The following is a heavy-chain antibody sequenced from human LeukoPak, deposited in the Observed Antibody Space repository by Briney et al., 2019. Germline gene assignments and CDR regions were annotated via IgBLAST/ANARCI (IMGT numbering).Heavy chain of an antibody. CDR1: RFIFSSYG. Sequence: PGGSLRLSCAASRFIFSSYGMSWVRQAPGKGLEWVSAISSSGGSTYYADSVKGRFTISRDNSKNTLYLQMNSLRAEDTAVYYCAKGVGYCSGGSCQQFDYWGQGTLVTVSS. V-gene: IGHV3-23*01. CDR3: AKGVGYCSGGSCQQFDY. CDR2: ISSSGGST. J-gene: IGHJ4*01. D-gene: IGHD2-15*01.